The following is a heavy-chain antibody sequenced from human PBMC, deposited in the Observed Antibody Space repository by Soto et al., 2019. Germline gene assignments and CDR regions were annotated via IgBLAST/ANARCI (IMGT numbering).Heavy chain of an antibody. D-gene: IGHD3-3*01. J-gene: IGHJ3*01. CDR1: GGSISSVGYY. Sequence: PSETLSLTCTVSGGSISSVGYYWSWIRQHPREGLEWIGFIYYSGSTDYNPSLKSRVTISVDTSKNQFSLKLSSVTAADTAVYYSARERVNHFWAFDFWGQGTMVTVSS. CDR2: IYYSGST. CDR3: ARERVNHFWAFDF. V-gene: IGHV4-61*08.